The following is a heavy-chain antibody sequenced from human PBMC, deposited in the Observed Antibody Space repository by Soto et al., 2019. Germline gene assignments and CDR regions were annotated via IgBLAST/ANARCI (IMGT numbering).Heavy chain of an antibody. J-gene: IGHJ4*02. V-gene: IGHV2-5*02. CDR3: VHRNMAGRGLRCDY. D-gene: IGHD6-19*01. Sequence: QITLKESGPTLVKPTQTLTLTCSFSGFSLSTSGVGVGWIRQPPGKALEWLALIYWDDDKRYSTSLKSKLTTTRDPSRHQVGLTMTNTDPVDTATYHGVHRNMAGRGLRCDYWGQGTLVTVSS. CDR2: IYWDDDK. CDR1: GFSLSTSGVG.